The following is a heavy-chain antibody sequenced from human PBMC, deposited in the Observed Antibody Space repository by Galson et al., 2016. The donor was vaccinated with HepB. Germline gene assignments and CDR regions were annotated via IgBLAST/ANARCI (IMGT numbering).Heavy chain of an antibody. Sequence: SETLSLTCAVYGGSFSGYYWSWIRQPPGKGLEWIGEINHSGSTNYNPSLKSRVTISVDTSKNQFSLKLSSVTAADTAVYYCAREPRGVIITYYYYGMDVWGQGTTGTVSS. D-gene: IGHD3-10*01. CDR2: INHSGST. CDR1: GGSFSGYY. J-gene: IGHJ6*02. CDR3: AREPRGVIITYYYYGMDV. V-gene: IGHV4-34*01.